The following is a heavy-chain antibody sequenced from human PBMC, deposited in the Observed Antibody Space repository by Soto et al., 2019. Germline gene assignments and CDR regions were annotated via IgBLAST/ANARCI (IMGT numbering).Heavy chain of an antibody. J-gene: IGHJ6*02. CDR2: IYPRDSEV. CDR1: GYGFTGFW. V-gene: IGHV5-51*01. Sequence: EVQLVQSGAEVRKPGDSLKISCKTSGYGFTGFWIGWVRQMPGKGLGWMGIIYPRDSEVKYGPSFQGHVTISVDTSIDTAYLQWTRLNISDTAMYYCARHLEVPFHGRVTFYYGLDVWGQGTTVTVSS. CDR3: ARHLEVPFHGRVTFYYGLDV.